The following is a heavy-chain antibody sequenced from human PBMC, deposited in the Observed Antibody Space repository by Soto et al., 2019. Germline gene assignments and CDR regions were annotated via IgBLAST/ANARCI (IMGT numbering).Heavy chain of an antibody. J-gene: IGHJ4*02. CDR1: GGSISSSSYY. CDR3: ARTTSYDFYSGYFG. D-gene: IGHD3-3*01. V-gene: IGHV4-39*01. Sequence: SETLSLTCTVSGGSISSSSYYWGWIRQPPGKGLEWIGSIYYSGSTYYNPSLKSRVTISVDTSKNQFSLKLSSVTAADTAVYYCARTTSYDFYSGYFGWGQGTLVTVSS. CDR2: IYYSGST.